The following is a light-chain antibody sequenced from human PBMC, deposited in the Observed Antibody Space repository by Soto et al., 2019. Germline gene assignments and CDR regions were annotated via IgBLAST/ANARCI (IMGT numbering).Light chain of an antibody. V-gene: IGKV1-5*01. Sequence: DIQMTQSPSTLSASVGDRVTITFRASQSISSWLAWYQQKPGKAPKLLIYDASSLENGVPFRFSGRGSGTDFTLTISSLQPDDSATYYCQQYNSFWTFGQGTKVDIK. CDR1: QSISSW. J-gene: IGKJ1*01. CDR3: QQYNSFWT. CDR2: DAS.